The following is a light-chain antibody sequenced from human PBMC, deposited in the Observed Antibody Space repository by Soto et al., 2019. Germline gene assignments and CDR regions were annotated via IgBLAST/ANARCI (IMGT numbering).Light chain of an antibody. CDR1: QTIGTY. V-gene: IGKV1-39*01. Sequence: IEVTQSPASLASSLAERFTITCRASQTIGTYVNWYRQKSGAAPELLIYDASTLQSGVPSRFRGGASGTDFTLTISSLQLDDFATYYCQQSYNPPLTFGQGTKVDIK. J-gene: IGKJ1*01. CDR3: QQSYNPPLT. CDR2: DAS.